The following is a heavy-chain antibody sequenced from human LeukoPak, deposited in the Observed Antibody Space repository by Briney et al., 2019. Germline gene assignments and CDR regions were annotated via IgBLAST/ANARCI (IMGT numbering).Heavy chain of an antibody. CDR2: INHSGST. CDR1: GGSFSGYY. CDR3: ARRRKARYFGWLSAGYGAFDI. J-gene: IGHJ3*02. D-gene: IGHD3-9*01. V-gene: IGHV4-34*01. Sequence: PSETLSLTCAVYGGSFSGYYWSWIRQPPGQGLEGIGEINHSGSTNYNPSLKSRVTISVDASKKQFSLKLSSVTAADTAVYYCARRRKARYFGWLSAGYGAFDIWGQGTMVTVSS.